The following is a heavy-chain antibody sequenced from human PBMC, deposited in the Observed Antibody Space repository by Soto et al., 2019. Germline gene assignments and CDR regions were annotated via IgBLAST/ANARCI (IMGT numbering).Heavy chain of an antibody. Sequence: QVQLVQSGAEVKKPGSSVKVSCKASGGTFNVYTIIWVRQAPGQGLEWMGRIIPMLAITNYAQRFQGRVTLTAKTSTTTAYMELSSLTSEDTAVYYCALGSWSGETFDIWGQGTLVTVSS. D-gene: IGHD6-13*01. CDR3: ALGSWSGETFDI. V-gene: IGHV1-69*02. CDR1: GGTFNVYT. J-gene: IGHJ3*02. CDR2: IIPMLAIT.